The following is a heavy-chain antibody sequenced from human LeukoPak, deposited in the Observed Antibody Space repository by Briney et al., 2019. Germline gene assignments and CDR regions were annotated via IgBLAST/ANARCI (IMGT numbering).Heavy chain of an antibody. Sequence: PSETLSLTCTVSAGSISSSSHYWDWIRQPPGKGLEWIGSIYYRGSTYYNPSLQSRVTTYVDTSKNQFSLRLSSVTAAETAVYYCAGRSGSYSAWGQGALVTVSS. V-gene: IGHV4-39*01. J-gene: IGHJ5*02. CDR3: AGRSGSYSA. CDR2: IYYRGST. CDR1: AGSISSSSHY. D-gene: IGHD1-26*01.